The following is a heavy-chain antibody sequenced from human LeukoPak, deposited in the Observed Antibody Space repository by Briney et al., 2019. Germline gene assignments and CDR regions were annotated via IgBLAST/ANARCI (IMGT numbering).Heavy chain of an antibody. Sequence: SETLPLTCTISGGSISTYYWSWIRQPPGKGLEWIGYIYYTGSTNYNPSLKSRVTFSVDTSKNHFSLKLISVTAADTAVYYCARREDFWYFDLWGRGTLVTVSS. CDR1: GGSISTYY. V-gene: IGHV4-59*08. J-gene: IGHJ2*01. CDR2: IYYTGST. CDR3: ARREDFWYFDL.